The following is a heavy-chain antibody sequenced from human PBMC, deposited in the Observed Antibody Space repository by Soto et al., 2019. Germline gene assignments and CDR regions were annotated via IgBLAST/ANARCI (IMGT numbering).Heavy chain of an antibody. V-gene: IGHV3-33*01. J-gene: IGHJ4*02. CDR1: GFTFSSYG. CDR2: IWYDGSNK. Sequence: QVQLVESGGGVVQPGRSLRLSCAASGFTFSSYGMHWVRQAPGKGLEWVAVIWYDGSNKYYADSVKGRFTISRDNSKNTLYLQMNSLRAEDTAVYYCARDSSSYYFDYWGQGNLVTVSS. D-gene: IGHD6-13*01. CDR3: ARDSSSYYFDY.